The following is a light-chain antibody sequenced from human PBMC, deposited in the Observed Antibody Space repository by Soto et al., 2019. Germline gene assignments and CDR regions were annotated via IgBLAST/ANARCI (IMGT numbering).Light chain of an antibody. Sequence: DIQMTQSPSTLSGSVGDRVTITCRASQTISSWLAWYQQKQGKAPKLLIYKASTLKSGVPSRFSGSGSGTECTLTISSLKPDDGATYYCQHYNSYSEAFGQGTKVDIK. CDR2: KAS. V-gene: IGKV1-5*03. J-gene: IGKJ1*01. CDR1: QTISSW. CDR3: QHYNSYSEA.